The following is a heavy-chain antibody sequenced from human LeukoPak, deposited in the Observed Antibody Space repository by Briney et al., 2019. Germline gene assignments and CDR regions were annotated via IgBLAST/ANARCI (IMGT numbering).Heavy chain of an antibody. J-gene: IGHJ3*02. CDR2: ISGSGGST. Sequence: PGGSLRLSRAASGFTFSSYAMSWVRQAPGKGLEWVSAISGSGGSTYYADSVKGRFTISRDNSKNTLYLQMNSLRAEDTAVYYCAKFPYYYDSSGYPGPAFDIWGQGTMVTVSS. D-gene: IGHD3-22*01. CDR3: AKFPYYYDSSGYPGPAFDI. CDR1: GFTFSSYA. V-gene: IGHV3-23*01.